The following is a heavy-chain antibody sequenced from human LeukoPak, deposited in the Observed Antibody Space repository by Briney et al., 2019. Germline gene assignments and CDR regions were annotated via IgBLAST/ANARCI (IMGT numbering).Heavy chain of an antibody. CDR2: MTPNRGNT. Sequence: ASVKVSCKASGYTFTSYAINWVRQATGQGLEWMGWMTPNRGNTGNAQKFQSRVTITRNTSISTAYMELSSLRSEDTAVYYCARGRVVVSAWGLQNYYYYYMDVWGKGTTVTVSS. J-gene: IGHJ6*03. CDR1: GYTFTSYA. V-gene: IGHV1-8*03. D-gene: IGHD3-22*01. CDR3: ARGRVVVSAWGLQNYYYYYMDV.